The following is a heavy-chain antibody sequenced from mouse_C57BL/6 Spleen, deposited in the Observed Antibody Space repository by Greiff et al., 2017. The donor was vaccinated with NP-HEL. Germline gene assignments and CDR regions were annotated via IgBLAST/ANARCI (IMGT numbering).Heavy chain of an antibody. Sequence: QVPLKQPGAELVKPGASVKMSCKASGYTFTSYWLTWVKQRPGQGLEWIGDIYPGSGSTNYNEKFKSKATLTVDPSSSTAYMQLSSLTSEDAAVYYCARWGEGGFAYWGQGTLVTVSA. J-gene: IGHJ3*01. CDR3: ARWGEGGFAY. CDR2: IYPGSGST. CDR1: GYTFTSYW. V-gene: IGHV1-55*01.